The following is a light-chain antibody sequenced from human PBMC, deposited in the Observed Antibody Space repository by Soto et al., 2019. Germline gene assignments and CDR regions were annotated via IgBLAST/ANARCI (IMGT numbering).Light chain of an antibody. CDR2: DNN. CDR3: GTWDSSLNVV. CDR1: SSNIGNNY. Sequence: QSVLTQPPSVSAAPGQKVTISCSGSSSNIGNNYVSWYQQLPGTAHKLLIYDNNKRPSGIPDRFSGSKSGTSATLDITGLQTGDEADYYCGTWDSSLNVVFGGGTKLTVL. J-gene: IGLJ2*01. V-gene: IGLV1-51*01.